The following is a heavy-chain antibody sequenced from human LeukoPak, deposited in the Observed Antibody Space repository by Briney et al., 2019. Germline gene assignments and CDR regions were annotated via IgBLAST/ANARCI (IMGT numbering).Heavy chain of an antibody. Sequence: SETLSLTCAVYGESLSDFYWSWIRQPPGKGLGWIGEIYHSGSTNYNPSLKSRVTISVDKSKNQFSLKLSSVTAADTAVYYCARGYSYGPPYYYYGMDVWGQGTTVTVSS. CDR1: GESLSDFY. V-gene: IGHV4-34*01. CDR3: ARGYSYGPPYYYYGMDV. D-gene: IGHD5-18*01. J-gene: IGHJ6*02. CDR2: IYHSGST.